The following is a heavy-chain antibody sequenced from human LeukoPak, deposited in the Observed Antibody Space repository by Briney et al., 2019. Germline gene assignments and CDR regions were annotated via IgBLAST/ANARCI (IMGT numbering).Heavy chain of an antibody. Sequence: QPGGSLRLSCAASGFTFSSYWMSWVRQAPGKGLEWVANIKQDGSEKYYVDSVKGRFTISRDNAKNSLYLQMNSLRAEDTAVYYCARGCFGCGYSYGPYYFDYWGQGTLVTVSS. CDR3: ARGCFGCGYSYGPYYFDY. CDR2: IKQDGSEK. D-gene: IGHD5-18*01. V-gene: IGHV3-7*01. J-gene: IGHJ4*02. CDR1: GFTFSSYW.